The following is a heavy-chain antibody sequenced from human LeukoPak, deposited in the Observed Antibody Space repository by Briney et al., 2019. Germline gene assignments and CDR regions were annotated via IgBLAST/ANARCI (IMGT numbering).Heavy chain of an antibody. CDR2: FDPEDGKT. CDR3: ATTPYYYDSSGYRYYFDY. V-gene: IGHV1-24*01. D-gene: IGHD3-22*01. Sequence: ASVKVSXKVSGYTLTELSMHWVRQAPGKGLEWMGGFDPEDGKTIYAQKFQGRVTMTEDTSTDTAYMELSSLRSEDTAVYYCATTPYYYDSSGYRYYFDYWGQGTLVTVSS. J-gene: IGHJ4*02. CDR1: GYTLTELS.